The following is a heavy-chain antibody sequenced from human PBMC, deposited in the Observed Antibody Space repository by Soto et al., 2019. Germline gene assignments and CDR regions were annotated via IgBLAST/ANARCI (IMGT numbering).Heavy chain of an antibody. CDR1: GGSISRYY. CDR2: IYYSGST. CDR3: ARGRHNYYYGMDV. D-gene: IGHD2-21*01. J-gene: IGHJ6*02. Sequence: SETLSLTCTVSGGSISRYYWSWNRQPPGKGLEWIGYIYYSGSTNYNPSLKSRVTISVDTSKNQFSLKLSSVTAADTAVYYCARGRHNYYYGMDVWGQGTTVTVSS. V-gene: IGHV4-59*01.